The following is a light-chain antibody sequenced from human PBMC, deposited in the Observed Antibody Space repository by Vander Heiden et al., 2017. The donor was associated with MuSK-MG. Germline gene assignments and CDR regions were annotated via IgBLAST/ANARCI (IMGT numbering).Light chain of an antibody. CDR2: AAS. V-gene: IGKV1-16*02. CDR1: QGISNY. CDR3: QQYNSYPYT. Sequence: DIQMIQPPSSPPAAARDRVTITCRASQGISNYLACIQHKPGEAPKSLICAASSLQSRVPSKFSGSGSGADFTLTISSLQPEDFATYCWQQYNSYPYTFGQGTKVEI. J-gene: IGKJ2*01.